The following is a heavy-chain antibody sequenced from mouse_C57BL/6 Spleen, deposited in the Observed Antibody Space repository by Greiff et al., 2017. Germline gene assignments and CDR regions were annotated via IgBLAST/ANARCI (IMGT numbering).Heavy chain of an antibody. D-gene: IGHD2-5*01. V-gene: IGHV5-9-1*02. CDR3: TRDNYSNYGYFDV. Sequence: DVKLVEPGEGLVKPGGSLKLSCAASGFTFSSYAMSWVRQTPEKRLEWVAYISSGGDYIYYADTVKGRFTISRDNARNTLYLQMSSLKSEDTAMYYCTRDNYSNYGYFDVWGTGTTVTVSS. CDR1: GFTFSSYA. CDR2: ISSGGDYI. J-gene: IGHJ1*03.